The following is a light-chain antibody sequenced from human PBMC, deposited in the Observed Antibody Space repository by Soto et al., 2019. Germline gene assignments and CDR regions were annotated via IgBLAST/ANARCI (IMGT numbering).Light chain of an antibody. Sequence: NLMLTQPHSVSESPGKTVTISCTRSSGSIASNYVQWYQQRPGSAPTTVIYEDNQRPSGVPDRFSGSIDSSSNSASLTISGLKTEDEADYYCQSYDSSNVVFGGGTKVTVL. CDR1: SGSIASNY. CDR2: EDN. CDR3: QSYDSSNVV. J-gene: IGLJ2*01. V-gene: IGLV6-57*04.